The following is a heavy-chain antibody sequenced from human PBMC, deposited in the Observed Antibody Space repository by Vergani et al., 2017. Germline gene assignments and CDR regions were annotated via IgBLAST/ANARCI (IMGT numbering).Heavy chain of an antibody. CDR2: IYYSGST. Sequence: QVQLQESGPGLVKPSQTLSLTCTVSGGSISSGGYYWSWIRQHPGKGLEWIGSIYYSGSTYYNPSLKSRVTIAVDTSKNQFSLKLSSVTAADTAVYYCARVSSSRYKGCFDDWGQGTLVTVSS. CDR1: GGSISSGGYY. D-gene: IGHD6-13*01. J-gene: IGHJ4*02. V-gene: IGHV4-31*03. CDR3: ARVSSSRYKGCFDD.